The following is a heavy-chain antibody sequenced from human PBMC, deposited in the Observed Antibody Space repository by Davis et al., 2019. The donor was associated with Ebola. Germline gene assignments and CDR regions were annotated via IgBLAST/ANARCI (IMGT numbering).Heavy chain of an antibody. Sequence: GESLKISCSASGFIFSSYVMSWVRLAPGKGLEWVSTYGTSADTYYADSVKGRLSVTRDNSKNTVYLQIHSPRVEDTAIYYCAKDNYAVTIMVGAFDIWGQGTVVTVSS. CDR3: AKDNYAVTIMVGAFDI. J-gene: IGHJ3*02. D-gene: IGHD4-17*01. CDR1: GFIFSSYV. V-gene: IGHV3-23*01. CDR2: GTSADT.